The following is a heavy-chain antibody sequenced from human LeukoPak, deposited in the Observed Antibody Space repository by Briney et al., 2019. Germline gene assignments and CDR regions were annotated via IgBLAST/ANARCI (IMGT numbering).Heavy chain of an antibody. D-gene: IGHD6-6*01. V-gene: IGHV3-23*01. CDR3: AIMAGSSSSDY. CDR2: ISGSGGGT. CDR1: GFIFSSYD. Sequence: PGGSLRLSCAASGFIFSSYDINWVRQAAGKGLEWVSGISGSGGGTYYADSVKGRFTISRDNSKNTLYLQMNSLRAEDTAVYYCAIMAGSSSSDYWGQGTLVTVSS. J-gene: IGHJ4*02.